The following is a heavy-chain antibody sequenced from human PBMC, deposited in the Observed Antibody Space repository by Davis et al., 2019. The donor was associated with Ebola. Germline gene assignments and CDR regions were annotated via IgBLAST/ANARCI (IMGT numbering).Heavy chain of an antibody. J-gene: IGHJ4*02. V-gene: IGHV1-2*06. CDR1: GYAFIHYN. CDR3: ARGHNYAHEY. D-gene: IGHD4-11*01. CDR2: GILKSGDT. Sequence: SVTVPRMGSGYAFIHYNIHWMRHAPGQGLEGLGRGILKSGDTKYAQKFQGRVTITRDTSISTVYMELSSLRYDDTADYYCARGHNYAHEYWGQGTLVTVSS.